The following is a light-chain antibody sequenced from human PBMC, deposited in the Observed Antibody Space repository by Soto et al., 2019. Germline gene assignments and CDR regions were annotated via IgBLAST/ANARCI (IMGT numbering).Light chain of an antibody. V-gene: IGKV2-28*01. Sequence: DMVMTQSPLSLSVTPGEPASISCRSSQSLLHSDGYNYVACWQKKPGSPPKLMIYEASNLEAGVPSRFSSSGSGTDFTLTISSLQPADFATCRQFNNYSLTFGGGTKVAIK. J-gene: IGKJ4*01. CDR3: FNNYSLT. CDR1: QSLLHSDGYNY. CDR2: EAS.